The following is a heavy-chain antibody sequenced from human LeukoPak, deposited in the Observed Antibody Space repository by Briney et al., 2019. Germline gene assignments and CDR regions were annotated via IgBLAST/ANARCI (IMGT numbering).Heavy chain of an antibody. CDR3: ARDSPGGPPGRDGYNYDYYYGMDV. D-gene: IGHD5-24*01. V-gene: IGHV4-31*03. Sequence: SQTLSLTCTVSGGSISSGGYYWSWIRQHPGKGLEWIGYIYYSGSTYYNPSLKSRVTISVDTPKNQFSLKLSSVTAADTAVYYCARDSPGGPPGRDGYNYDYYYGMDVWGQGTTVTVSS. CDR2: IYYSGST. CDR1: GGSISSGGYY. J-gene: IGHJ6*02.